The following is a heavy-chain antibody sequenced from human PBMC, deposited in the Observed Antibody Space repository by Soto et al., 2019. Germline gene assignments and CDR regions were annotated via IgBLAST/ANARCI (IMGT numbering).Heavy chain of an antibody. Sequence: QVQLVQSGAEVKKPGASVKVSCKASGYTFTSYGISWVRQAPGQGLEWMGWISAYNGNTNYAQKVQGRVTMTTDTYTSTAYMEVRSLRSDDTAVYYCARQNYDSSGYYYGRYFDLWGRGTLVTVSS. CDR3: ARQNYDSSGYYYGRYFDL. V-gene: IGHV1-18*04. CDR2: ISAYNGNT. J-gene: IGHJ2*01. D-gene: IGHD3-22*01. CDR1: GYTFTSYG.